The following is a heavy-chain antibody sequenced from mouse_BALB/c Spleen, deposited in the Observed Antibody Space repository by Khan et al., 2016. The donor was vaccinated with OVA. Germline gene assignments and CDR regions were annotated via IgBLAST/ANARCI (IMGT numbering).Heavy chain of an antibody. CDR1: GFSLTGYG. V-gene: IGHV2-6-7*01. D-gene: IGHD2-10*01. CDR2: IWGDGST. CDR3: ARAYYGNSMEAMGY. Sequence: QVQLKESGPGLVAPSQSLSITCTVSGFSLTGYGVNWVRQPPGKGLEWLGMIWGDGSTDYNSALKSRLNLSKDNSKSQVFLKMKSLQTDDTARYSCARAYYGNSMEAMGYWGQGTSVTVS. J-gene: IGHJ4*01.